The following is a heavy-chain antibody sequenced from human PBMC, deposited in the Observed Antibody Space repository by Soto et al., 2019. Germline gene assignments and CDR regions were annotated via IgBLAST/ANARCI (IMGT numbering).Heavy chain of an antibody. D-gene: IGHD2-15*01. CDR2: ISPYIGNT. CDR3: ARDCSGGSCYSRY. V-gene: IGHV1-18*01. Sequence: ASVKVSCKASGYTITTYGIRWVRQAPGQGLEWMGWISPYIGNTNYAQKLQGRVTMTTDTSTSTAYMELRSLRSDDTAVYYCARDCSGGSCYSRYWGQGTPVTVSS. CDR1: GYTITTYG. J-gene: IGHJ4*02.